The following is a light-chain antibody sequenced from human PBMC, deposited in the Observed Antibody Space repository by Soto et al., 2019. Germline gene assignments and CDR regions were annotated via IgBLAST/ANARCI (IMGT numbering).Light chain of an antibody. CDR1: QSVSSSY. Sequence: EIVLTQAPVSLSLSPGEIATLSCSASQSVSSSYLAWYQQKPGQAPRLLIYGASSRATGIPDRFSGSGSGTAFTLTISRLEPEDFAVYYCQQYATSPLNFGGGTKVDIK. J-gene: IGKJ4*01. CDR2: GAS. CDR3: QQYATSPLN. V-gene: IGKV3-20*01.